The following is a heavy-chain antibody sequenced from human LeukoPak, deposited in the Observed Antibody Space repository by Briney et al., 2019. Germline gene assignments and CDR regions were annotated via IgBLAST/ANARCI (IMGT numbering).Heavy chain of an antibody. CDR2: ISWNSGSI. J-gene: IGHJ4*02. CDR1: GFTFDDYA. D-gene: IGHD3-10*01. Sequence: GGSLRLSCAASGFTFDDYAMHWVRQAPGKGLEWVSGISWNSGSIGYADSVKGRFTISRDNAKNSLYLQMNSLRAEDTALYYCARNELLWFGELWGQGTLVTVSS. V-gene: IGHV3-9*01. CDR3: ARNELLWFGEL.